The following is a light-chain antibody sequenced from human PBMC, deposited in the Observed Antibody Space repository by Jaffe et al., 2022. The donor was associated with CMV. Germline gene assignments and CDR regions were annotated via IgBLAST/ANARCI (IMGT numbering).Light chain of an antibody. CDR2: RAS. Sequence: DIQMTQSPSTLSASVGDRVTLTCRASQYISTWLAWFQQKPGKAPKLLIYRASTLKSGVPSRFSGSGSGTEFTLTISSLQPDDIATYYCQQYDTYWTFGQGTKVEIK. J-gene: IGKJ1*01. CDR1: QYISTW. V-gene: IGKV1-5*03. CDR3: QQYDTYWT.